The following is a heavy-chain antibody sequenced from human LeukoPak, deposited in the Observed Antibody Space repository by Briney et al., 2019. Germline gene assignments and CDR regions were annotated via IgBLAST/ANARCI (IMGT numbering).Heavy chain of an antibody. J-gene: IGHJ4*02. V-gene: IGHV1-18*01. Sequence: GASVKVSCKASGCTFTSYGISWVRQAPGQGLEWMGWISAYNGNTNYAQKLQGRVTMTTDTSTSTAYMELRSLRSDDTAVYYCARDPLRAVLTGYYPLDYWGQGTLVTVSS. CDR2: ISAYNGNT. CDR3: ARDPLRAVLTGYYPLDY. CDR1: GCTFTSYG. D-gene: IGHD3-9*01.